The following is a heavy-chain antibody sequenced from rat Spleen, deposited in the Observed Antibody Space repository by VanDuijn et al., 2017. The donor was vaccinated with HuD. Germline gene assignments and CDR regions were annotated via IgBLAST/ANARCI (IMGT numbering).Heavy chain of an antibody. J-gene: IGHJ2*01. V-gene: IGHV2-41*01. CDR3: AALTTGRDY. D-gene: IGHD5-1*01. CDR1: GFSLTSYN. CDR2: IWNTGGT. Sequence: QVQVKESGPGLVQPSQTLSLTCTVSGFSLTSYNVHWVRQPPGKGLEWMGVIWNTGGTRYNSALKSRLSISKDTSKSQVFLKMNSLQTEDTATYYCAALTTGRDYWGQGVMVTVSS.